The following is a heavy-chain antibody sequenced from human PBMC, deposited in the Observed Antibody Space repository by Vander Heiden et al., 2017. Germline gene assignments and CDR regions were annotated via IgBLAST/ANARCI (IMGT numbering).Heavy chain of an antibody. V-gene: IGHV3-7*01. Sequence: EVQLVESGGGLVQPGGSRRVSCAAAGCIYSNDWMSWVRQDPGKGLEWVANIAQDGSVSYYVDSVKGRFTISRDNAKNSLSLQMNSLRAEDTAVYYCARDKGGGNSPFDYWGQGTLVTVSS. CDR1: GCIYSNDW. J-gene: IGHJ4*02. D-gene: IGHD2-21*02. CDR3: ARDKGGGNSPFDY. CDR2: IAQDGSVS.